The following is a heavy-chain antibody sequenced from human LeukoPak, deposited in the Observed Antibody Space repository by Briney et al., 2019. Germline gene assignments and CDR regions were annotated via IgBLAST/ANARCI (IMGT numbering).Heavy chain of an antibody. CDR2: IYHSGST. V-gene: IGHV4-59*11. D-gene: IGHD2-8*01. Sequence: SETLSLTCTVSGGSISSLYWSWVRQPPGNGLEWIGYIYHSGSTNYNPSLKSRVTKSVDTSKNQFSLKLSSVTAADTAVYYCARDLGFTKGNAFDIWGQGTMVTVSS. J-gene: IGHJ3*02. CDR1: GGSISSLY. CDR3: ARDLGFTKGNAFDI.